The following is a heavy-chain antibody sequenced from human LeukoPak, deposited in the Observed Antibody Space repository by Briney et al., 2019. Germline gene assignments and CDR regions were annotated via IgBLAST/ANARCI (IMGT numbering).Heavy chain of an antibody. D-gene: IGHD6-13*01. Sequence: SLIFFFAAPGLVFMSYWVGLRRQALGGSVGWVANIRRDGSEKYYVDSVKGRFTISRDNAKNSLDLQMNSLSAEDTAVYYCARYGSSWYRTYYYYYYMDVWGKGTTVTVSS. CDR1: GLVFMSYW. CDR3: ARYGSSWYRTYYYYYYMDV. J-gene: IGHJ6*03. CDR2: IRRDGSEK. V-gene: IGHV3-7*01.